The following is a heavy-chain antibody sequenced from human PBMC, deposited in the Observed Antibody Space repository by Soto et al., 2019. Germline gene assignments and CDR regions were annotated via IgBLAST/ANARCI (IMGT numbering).Heavy chain of an antibody. CDR3: ARGGRRCGGDCPPGY. Sequence: QVQLVQSGAEVKKPGSSVKVSCKDSGGTFSSYAISWVRQAPGQGLEWMGGIIPIFGTANYAQKFQGRVTITADESTSTAYMELSSLRSEDTAVYYCARGGRRCGGDCPPGYWGHGTLVTVSS. V-gene: IGHV1-69*12. D-gene: IGHD2-21*02. CDR2: IIPIFGTA. CDR1: GGTFSSYA. J-gene: IGHJ4*01.